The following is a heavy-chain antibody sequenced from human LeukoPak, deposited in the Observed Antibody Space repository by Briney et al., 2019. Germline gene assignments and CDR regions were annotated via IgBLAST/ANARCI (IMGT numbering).Heavy chain of an antibody. CDR3: ARDENSYGLDY. D-gene: IGHD5-18*01. CDR2: IGTAGDT. CDR1: VYTFSSYD. J-gene: IGHJ4*02. Sequence: GGSLRLSCAASVYTFSSYDMHWVRHATGKGLEWVSAIGTAGDTYYPGSVKGRFTLSRENAKNSLYLQMNSLRAGDTAVYYCARDENSYGLDYWGQGTLVTVSS. V-gene: IGHV3-13*01.